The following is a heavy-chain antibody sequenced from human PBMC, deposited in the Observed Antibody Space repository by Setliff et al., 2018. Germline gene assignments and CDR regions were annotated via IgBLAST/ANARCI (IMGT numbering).Heavy chain of an antibody. CDR2: ISAYNGNT. D-gene: IGHD6-13*01. J-gene: IGHJ3*02. Sequence: GASVKVSCKASGYTFTSYGISWVRQAPGQGLEWMGWISAYNGNTIYAQKFQGRVTMTEDTSTDTAYMELSSLRSEDTAVYYCATNAGRSSSWYPRRPGEGHAFDIWGQGTMVTVSS. CDR3: ATNAGRSSSWYPRRPGEGHAFDI. V-gene: IGHV1-18*01. CDR1: GYTFTSYG.